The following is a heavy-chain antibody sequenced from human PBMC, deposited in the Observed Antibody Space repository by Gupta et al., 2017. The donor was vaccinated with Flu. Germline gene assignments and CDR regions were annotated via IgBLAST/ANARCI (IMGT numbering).Heavy chain of an antibody. J-gene: IGHJ6*03. D-gene: IGHD2-2*01. V-gene: IGHV3-21*01. CDR2: ISSSSSYI. CDR3: ARFFRSIGSRIVVVPAADYYYMDV. Sequence: ATGKGLEWVSSISSSSSYIYYADSVKGRFTISRDNAKNSLYLQMNSLRAEDTDVYYCARFFRSIGSRIVVVPAADYYYMDVWGKGTTVTVSS.